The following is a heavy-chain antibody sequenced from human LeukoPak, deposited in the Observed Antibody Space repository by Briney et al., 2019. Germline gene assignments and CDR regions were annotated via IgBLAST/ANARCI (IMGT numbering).Heavy chain of an antibody. D-gene: IGHD3-3*01. Sequence: ASVKVSCKASGYTFASYGISWVRQAPGQGLEWMGWISAYNGNTNYAQKLQGRVTMTTDTSTSTAYMELRSLRSDDTAVYYCARDPGYDFWSGYYSNWFDPWGQGTLVTVSS. CDR1: GYTFASYG. J-gene: IGHJ5*02. CDR2: ISAYNGNT. V-gene: IGHV1-18*01. CDR3: ARDPGYDFWSGYYSNWFDP.